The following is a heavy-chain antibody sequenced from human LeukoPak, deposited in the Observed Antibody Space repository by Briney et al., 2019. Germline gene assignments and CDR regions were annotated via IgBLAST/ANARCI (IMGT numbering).Heavy chain of an antibody. V-gene: IGHV3-53*01. CDR3: ARGDYAIDY. Sequence: GGSLRLYCAASGFTVSSTSMTWVRQAPGKGLEWVSVIYSDGSTYYADSVEGRFAISTDNFKNTLYLQMNSLRADDTAVYYCARGDYAIDYWGQGTLVTVSS. CDR1: GFTVSSTS. CDR2: IYSDGST. J-gene: IGHJ4*02. D-gene: IGHD4-17*01.